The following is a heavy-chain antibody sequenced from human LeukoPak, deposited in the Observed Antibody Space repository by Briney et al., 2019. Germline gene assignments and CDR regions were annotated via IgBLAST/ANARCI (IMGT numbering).Heavy chain of an antibody. J-gene: IGHJ4*02. CDR3: ANGIAARPDY. CDR2: ISWNSGSI. D-gene: IGHD6-13*01. V-gene: IGHV3-9*01. Sequence: PGGSLRLSCAASGFTFDDYAMHWVRQAPGKGLEWVSGISWNSGSIGYADSVKGRFTISRDNAKNSLYLQMNSLRAEDTAVYYCANGIAARPDYWGQGTLVTVSS. CDR1: GFTFDDYA.